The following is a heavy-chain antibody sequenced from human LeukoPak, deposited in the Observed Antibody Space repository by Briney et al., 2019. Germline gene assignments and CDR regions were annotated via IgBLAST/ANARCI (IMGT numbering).Heavy chain of an antibody. V-gene: IGHV1-69*06. CDR2: IIPIFGTA. Sequence: RASVKVSCKASGGTFSSYAISWVRQAPGQGLEWMGGIIPIFGTANYAQKFQGRVTITADKSTSTAYMELSSLRSEDTAVYYCARDRIAVAGRKYYYYMDVWGKGTTVTVSS. D-gene: IGHD6-19*01. CDR1: GGTFSSYA. J-gene: IGHJ6*03. CDR3: ARDRIAVAGRKYYYYMDV.